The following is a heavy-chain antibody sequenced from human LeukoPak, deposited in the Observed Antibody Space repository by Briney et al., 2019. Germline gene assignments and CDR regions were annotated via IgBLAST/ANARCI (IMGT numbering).Heavy chain of an antibody. CDR3: ARDLSSGYSYSY. D-gene: IGHD3-22*01. J-gene: IGHJ4*02. Sequence: GGSLRLSCEASGFTFISYGVHWVRQAPGKGLEWVSVISYDGGNQKYADSVKGRFTISRDNSKNTVYLQLNSLRAEDTAVYYCARDLSSGYSYSYWGQGTLVTVSS. CDR2: ISYDGGNQ. CDR1: GFTFISYG. V-gene: IGHV3-30*03.